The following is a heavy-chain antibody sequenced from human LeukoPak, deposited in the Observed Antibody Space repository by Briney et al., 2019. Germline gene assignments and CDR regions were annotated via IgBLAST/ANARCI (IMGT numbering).Heavy chain of an antibody. D-gene: IGHD2-15*01. CDR3: ASGYSSYFDY. V-gene: IGHV4-59*12. J-gene: IGHJ4*02. Sequence: PSETLSLTCTVSGGSISSYYWSWIRQPPGKGLEWIGYIYYSGSTYYNPSLKSRVTISVDTSKNQFSLKLSSVTAADTAVYYCASGYSSYFDYWGQGTLVTVSS. CDR1: GGSISSYY. CDR2: IYYSGST.